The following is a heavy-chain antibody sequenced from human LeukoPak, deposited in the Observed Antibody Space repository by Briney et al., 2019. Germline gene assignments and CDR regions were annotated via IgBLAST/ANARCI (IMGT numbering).Heavy chain of an antibody. V-gene: IGHV1-46*01. D-gene: IGHD3-22*01. CDR3: ARGMYYDSSGYYYDKTMTN. J-gene: IGHJ4*02. CDR2: INPSGGST. CDR1: GYTFTGYY. Sequence: ASVKVSCKASGYTFTGYYVHWVRQAPGQGLEWMGIINPSGGSTSYAQKFQGRVTMTRDTSTSTVYMELSSLRSEDTAVYYCARGMYYDSSGYYYDKTMTNWGQGTLVTVSS.